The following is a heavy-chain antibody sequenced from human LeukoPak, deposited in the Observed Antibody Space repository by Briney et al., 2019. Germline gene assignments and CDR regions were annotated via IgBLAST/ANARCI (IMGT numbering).Heavy chain of an antibody. Sequence: SETLSLTCTVSGGSISNINYYWGWIRQPPGKGLEWIGSIYYSGSTYYNPSLKSRVTISVDTSKNQFSLKLSSVTAADTAVYYCARDSSSWYAAFDIWGQGTMVTVSS. CDR3: ARDSSSWYAAFDI. CDR1: GGSISNINYY. CDR2: IYYSGST. D-gene: IGHD6-13*01. J-gene: IGHJ3*02. V-gene: IGHV4-39*07.